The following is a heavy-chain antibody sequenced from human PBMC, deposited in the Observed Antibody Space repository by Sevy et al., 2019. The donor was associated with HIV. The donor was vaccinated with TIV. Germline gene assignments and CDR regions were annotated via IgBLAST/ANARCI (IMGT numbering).Heavy chain of an antibody. CDR1: GFTFDDYA. Sequence: GGSLRLSCAASGFTFDDYAMHWVRQAPGKGLEWVSGISWKSGSIGYAVSVKGRFTISRDNAKNSLYLQINSLRADDTALYYCAKEVYGGIAAAGTGEFDPWGQGTLVTVSS. CDR2: ISWKSGSI. J-gene: IGHJ5*02. CDR3: AKEVYGGIAAAGTGEFDP. D-gene: IGHD6-13*01. V-gene: IGHV3-9*01.